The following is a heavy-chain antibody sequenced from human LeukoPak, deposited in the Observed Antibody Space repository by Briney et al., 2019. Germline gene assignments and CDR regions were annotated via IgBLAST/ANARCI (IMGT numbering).Heavy chain of an antibody. CDR1: GDSIGAYY. Sequence: SETLSLTCTVSGDSIGAYYWSWLRQPAGKGLEWIGRIYRSMYSGGSTDYNPSLQSLVTMSVDTSKNQLSLKLSSLTAADTAVYYCVRDPTTVTTFFDLWGQGTLVTVSS. CDR2: IYRSMYSGGST. D-gene: IGHD4-17*01. CDR3: VRDPTTVTTFFDL. J-gene: IGHJ5*01. V-gene: IGHV4-4*07.